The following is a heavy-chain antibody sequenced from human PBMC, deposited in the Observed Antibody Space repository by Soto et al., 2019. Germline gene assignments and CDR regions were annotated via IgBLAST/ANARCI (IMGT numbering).Heavy chain of an antibody. CDR3: GRGSGYDPYYYYYAMGV. J-gene: IGHJ6*02. V-gene: IGHV4-30-4*08. D-gene: IGHD5-12*01. CDR1: GGSLSSGDYS. CDR2: IYYSGRT. Sequence: SETLSLTCTVSGGSLSSGDYSWSCIRQPAGKGVEWIVYIYYSGRTYHHPSLKSLVTISVDTSQNQCALKLSCVTAADTAVYYCGRGSGYDPYYYYYAMGVWGQGTTVTVSS.